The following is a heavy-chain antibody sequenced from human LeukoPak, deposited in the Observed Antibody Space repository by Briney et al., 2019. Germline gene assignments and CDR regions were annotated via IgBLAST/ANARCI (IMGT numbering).Heavy chain of an antibody. J-gene: IGHJ4*02. Sequence: AGESLKISCKGSGYSFTSYWIGWVRQMPGKGLEWMGIIYPGDSDTRYSPSFQGQVTISADKSISTAYLQWSSLKASDTAMYYCARHRRPGIAAAATGYWGQGTLVTVSS. CDR2: IYPGDSDT. CDR3: ARHRRPGIAAAATGY. V-gene: IGHV5-51*01. D-gene: IGHD6-13*01. CDR1: GYSFTSYW.